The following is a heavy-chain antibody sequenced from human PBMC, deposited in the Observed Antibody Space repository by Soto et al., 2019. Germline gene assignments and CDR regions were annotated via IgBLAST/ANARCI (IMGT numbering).Heavy chain of an antibody. Sequence: SETLSLTCTVSGGSISSSGYYWGWIRQPPGEGLEWIGSIYYSGNTYYNASLKSRVTISVDTSKNQFYLKLSSVTAADTAVYYCATLDYWGQGTLVTVS. CDR3: ATLDY. V-gene: IGHV4-39*01. CDR2: IYYSGNT. J-gene: IGHJ4*02. CDR1: GGSISSSGYY.